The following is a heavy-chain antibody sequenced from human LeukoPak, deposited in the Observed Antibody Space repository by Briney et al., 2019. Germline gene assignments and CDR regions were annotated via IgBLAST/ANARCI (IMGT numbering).Heavy chain of an antibody. Sequence: SETLSLTCTVSGGSISSYYWSWIRQSPGEALEWIGYIYYTGSTNYNPSLKSRVTISADTSKKQFSLNMISVTAADTAVYYCASRRDSDGWGRYYPPGDAFDIWGQGTMVTVSS. D-gene: IGHD3-10*01. V-gene: IGHV4-59*01. CDR1: GGSISSYY. CDR2: IYYTGST. CDR3: ASRRDSDGWGRYYPPGDAFDI. J-gene: IGHJ3*02.